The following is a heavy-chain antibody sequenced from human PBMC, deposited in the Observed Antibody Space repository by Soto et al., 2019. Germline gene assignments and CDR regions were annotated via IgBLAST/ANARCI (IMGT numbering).Heavy chain of an antibody. CDR1: GGSISGGVYY. J-gene: IGHJ5*02. CDR3: ARSVFP. Sequence: QVQLQESGPGLVKPSQTLSLTCTVSGGSISGGVYYWSWIRQHPGKGLEWIGYSYYSNSTYYNPYPKSRVTLSLYTSKNQFSPKLPSVTAADTAVYYCARSVFPWGQRTLVTVSS. CDR2: SYYSNST. V-gene: IGHV4-31*03.